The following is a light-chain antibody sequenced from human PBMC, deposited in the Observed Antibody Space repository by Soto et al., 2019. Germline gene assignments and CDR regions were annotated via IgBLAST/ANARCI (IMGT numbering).Light chain of an antibody. V-gene: IGLV4-69*01. CDR1: SGHRTYA. CDR2: LNSDGRH. J-gene: IGLJ2*01. Sequence: QPVLTQSPSASASLGASVKLTCTLSSGHRTYAIAWHQQQPEKGPRYLMNLNSDGRHTKGDGIPDRFSGSSSGTERYLTISSLQSEDEADYYCQTWGTGLLVFGGGTKL. CDR3: QTWGTGLLV.